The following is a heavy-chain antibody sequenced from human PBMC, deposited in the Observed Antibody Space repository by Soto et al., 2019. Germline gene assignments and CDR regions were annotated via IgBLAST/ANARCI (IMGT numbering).Heavy chain of an antibody. D-gene: IGHD3-10*01. CDR1: GFTFSSYA. CDR2: ISGSGGST. J-gene: IGHJ4*02. V-gene: IGHV3-23*01. CDR3: AKDNTILCCIYGSGSPPFDY. Sequence: PGGPLRLSCAASGFTFSSYAMSWVRQAPGKGLEWVSAISGSGGSTYYADSVKGRFTISRDNSKNTLYLQMNSLRAEDTAVYYSAKDNTILCCIYGSGSPPFDYWGQGTLVTVSS.